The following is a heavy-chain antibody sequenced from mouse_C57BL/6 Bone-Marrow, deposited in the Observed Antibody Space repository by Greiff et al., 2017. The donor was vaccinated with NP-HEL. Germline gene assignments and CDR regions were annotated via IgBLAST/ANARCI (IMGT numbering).Heavy chain of an antibody. V-gene: IGHV2-2*01. J-gene: IGHJ3*01. CDR3: ARSPYDAAWFAY. CDR1: GFSLTSYG. CDR2: IWSGGST. D-gene: IGHD2-12*01. Sequence: QVQLKESGPGLVQPSQSLSITCTVSGFSLTSYGVHWVRQSPGKGLAWLGVIWSGGSTDYNAAFISRLSISKDNSKSQVFCKMNSLQADDTSIDYCARSPYDAAWFAYWGQGTLVTVSA.